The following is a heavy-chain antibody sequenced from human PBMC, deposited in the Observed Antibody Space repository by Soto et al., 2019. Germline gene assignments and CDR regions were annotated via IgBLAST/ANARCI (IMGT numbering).Heavy chain of an antibody. D-gene: IGHD2-15*01. V-gene: IGHV3-74*01. CDR2: INRDGTST. J-gene: IGHJ5*02. Sequence: GGSLRLSCAASGFTFSSYWMHWVRQAPGKGLVWVSRINRDGTSTNYADSVKGRFTISRDNSKNTLYLQMNSLTAEDTAVYYCARGAPYCSGGSCHLWGQRTLVTVSS. CDR1: GFTFSSYW. CDR3: ARGAPYCSGGSCHL.